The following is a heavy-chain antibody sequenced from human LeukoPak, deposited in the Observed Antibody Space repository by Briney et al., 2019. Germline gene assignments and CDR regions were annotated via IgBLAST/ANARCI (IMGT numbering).Heavy chain of an antibody. CDR2: ISYDGSNK. Sequence: GRSLRLSCAASGFTFSSYAMHWVRQAPGKGLEWVAVISYDGSNKYYADSVKGRFTISRDNSKNTLYLQMNSLRAEDTAVYYCARVIGGWAYGMDVWGQGTTVTVSS. J-gene: IGHJ6*02. D-gene: IGHD6-19*01. CDR3: ARVIGGWAYGMDV. CDR1: GFTFSSYA. V-gene: IGHV3-30-3*01.